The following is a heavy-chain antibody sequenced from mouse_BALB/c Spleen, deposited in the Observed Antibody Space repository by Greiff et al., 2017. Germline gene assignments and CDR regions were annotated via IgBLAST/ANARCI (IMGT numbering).Heavy chain of an antibody. CDR1: GYTFTSYW. D-gene: IGHD1-1*01. CDR2: IYPGDGDT. J-gene: IGHJ4*01. V-gene: IGHV1-87*01. CDR3: ARGVDYGSSYAMDY. Sequence: QVQLKQSGAELARPGASVKLSCKASGYTFTSYWMQWVKQRPGQGLEWIGAIYPGDGDTRYTQKFKGKATLTADKSSSTAYMQLSSLASEDSAVYDCARGVDYGSSYAMDYWGQGTSVTVSS.